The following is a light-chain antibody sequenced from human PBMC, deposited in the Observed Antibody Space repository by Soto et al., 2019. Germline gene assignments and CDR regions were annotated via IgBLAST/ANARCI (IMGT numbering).Light chain of an antibody. J-gene: IGLJ2*01. V-gene: IGLV2-14*01. Sequence: LTQPASVSGSPGQSITISCTGTSSDVGGYNYVSWYQQHPGKAPKLMIYDVSNRPSGVSNRFSGSKSGNTASLTISGLQAEDEADYYCSSYTSSSSVVFGGGTKLTVL. CDR3: SSYTSSSSVV. CDR1: SSDVGGYNY. CDR2: DVS.